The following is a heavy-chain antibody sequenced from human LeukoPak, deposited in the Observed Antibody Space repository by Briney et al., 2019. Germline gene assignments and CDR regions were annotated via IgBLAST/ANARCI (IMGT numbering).Heavy chain of an antibody. CDR2: ISGSGGST. CDR1: GFTFSNAW. J-gene: IGHJ5*02. CDR3: AKPETSSSWPNWFDP. Sequence: GGSLRLSCATSGFTFSNAWMSWVRQAPGKGLEWVSAISGSGGSTYYADSVKGRFTISRDNSKNTLYLQMNSLRAEDTAVYYCAKPETSSSWPNWFDPWGQGTLVTVSS. V-gene: IGHV3-23*01. D-gene: IGHD6-13*01.